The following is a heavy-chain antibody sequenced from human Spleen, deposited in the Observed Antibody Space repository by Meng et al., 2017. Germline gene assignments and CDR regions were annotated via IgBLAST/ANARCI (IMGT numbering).Heavy chain of an antibody. D-gene: IGHD2-2*01. CDR2: ISSSGSTI. V-gene: IGHV3-48*04. J-gene: IGHJ5*02. Sequence: GGSLRLSCAASGFTFSSYSMNWVRQAPGKGLEWVSYISSSGSTIYYADSVKGRFTISRDNAKNSLYLQMNSLRAEDTAVYYCARVPYYCSSTSCYSRAIDPWGQGTLVTVSS. CDR3: ARVPYYCSSTSCYSRAIDP. CDR1: GFTFSSYS.